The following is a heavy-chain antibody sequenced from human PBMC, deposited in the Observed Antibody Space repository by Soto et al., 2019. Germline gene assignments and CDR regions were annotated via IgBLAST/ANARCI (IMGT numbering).Heavy chain of an antibody. Sequence: SETLSLTCAVYGGSFSGQYWSWIRQPPGKGLEWIGSIYYSGSTYYNPSLKSRVTISVDTSKNQFSLKLSSVTAADTAVYYCACIFSGGYGYGFYYYGMDVWGQGTTVTVSS. CDR3: ACIFSGGYGYGFYYYGMDV. V-gene: IGHV4-34*01. J-gene: IGHJ6*02. CDR1: GGSFSGQY. CDR2: IYYSGST. D-gene: IGHD5-18*01.